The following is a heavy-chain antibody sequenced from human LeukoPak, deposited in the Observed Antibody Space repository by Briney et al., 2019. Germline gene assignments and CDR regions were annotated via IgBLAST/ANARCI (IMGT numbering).Heavy chain of an antibody. Sequence: SVNVSCKASGGTFSSYAISWVRQAPGQGLEWMGRIIPIFGTANYAQKFKGRVTITAAKSTSTAYMELSSLRSEDTAVYYCASSLLRFLEWLFYEYWGQGTLVTVSS. J-gene: IGHJ4*02. D-gene: IGHD3-3*01. CDR3: ASSLLRFLEWLFYEY. CDR2: IIPIFGTA. V-gene: IGHV1-69*06. CDR1: GGTFSSYA.